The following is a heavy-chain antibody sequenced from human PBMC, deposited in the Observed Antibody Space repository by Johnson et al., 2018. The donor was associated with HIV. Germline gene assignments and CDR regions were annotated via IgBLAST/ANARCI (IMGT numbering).Heavy chain of an antibody. Sequence: QVQLVESGGGVVQPGRSLRLSCAASGFTFSNYLMHWVRQAPGKGLEWVAVISYDGSNKYYSDSVKGRFTISRDNSKNTLYLQMNSLRAEDTAVYYCARVTQQVVRVGSDAFDIWGQGTMVTVSS. V-gene: IGHV3-30*04. CDR3: ARVTQQVVRVGSDAFDI. CDR2: ISYDGSNK. D-gene: IGHD4-23*01. J-gene: IGHJ3*02. CDR1: GFTFSNYL.